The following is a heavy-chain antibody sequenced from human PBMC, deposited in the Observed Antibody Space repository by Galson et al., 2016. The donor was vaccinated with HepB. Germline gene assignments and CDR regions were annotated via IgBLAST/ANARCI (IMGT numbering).Heavy chain of an antibody. CDR2: IVAGGNT. Sequence: SLRLSCAASGLSVGSNYMSWVRQAPGKGLEWVSDIVAGGNTYYADSVKGRFTISREISKNTLYLEMNSLRAEDTAIYYCGGHGGNSAWGQGPLVTVSS. CDR1: GLSVGSNY. V-gene: IGHV3-53*01. J-gene: IGHJ4*02. CDR3: GGHGGNSA. D-gene: IGHD4-23*01.